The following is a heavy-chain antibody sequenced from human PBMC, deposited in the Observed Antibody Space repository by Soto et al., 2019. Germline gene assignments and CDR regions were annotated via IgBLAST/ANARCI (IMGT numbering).Heavy chain of an antibody. CDR3: AKDRRPNYYYGMDV. CDR2: ISYDGSNK. Sequence: QVQLVESGGGVVQPGRSLRLSCAASGFTFSSYGMHWVRQAPGKGLEWVAVISYDGSNKYYADSVKGRFTISIDNYKNTLYLQMNSLRAEDTAVYYCAKDRRPNYYYGMDVWGQGTTVTVSS. CDR1: GFTFSSYG. V-gene: IGHV3-30*18. J-gene: IGHJ6*02. D-gene: IGHD6-25*01.